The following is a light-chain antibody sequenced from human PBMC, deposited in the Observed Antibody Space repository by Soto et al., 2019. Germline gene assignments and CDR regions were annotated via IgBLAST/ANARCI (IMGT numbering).Light chain of an antibody. CDR3: HQYADSPRT. CDR1: QSVGKNF. CDR2: GAS. V-gene: IGKV3-20*01. Sequence: EIVLTQSPGTLSLSPGERATLSCSASQSVGKNFVAWYQQKPGQAPRFLMYGASTRATGIPDRFSGSGSGTDFTLTINSLEPEDFAVYYCHQYADSPRTFGQGTKVEI. J-gene: IGKJ1*01.